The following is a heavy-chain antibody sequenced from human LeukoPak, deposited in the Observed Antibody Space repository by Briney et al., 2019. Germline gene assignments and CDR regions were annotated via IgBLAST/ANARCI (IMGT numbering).Heavy chain of an antibody. V-gene: IGHV4-4*02. CDR1: GGAMSSSNW. CDR2: IFYSGNT. Sequence: SGTLCLTCDVSGGAMSSSNWGSGVRQPPGKGLDGMGSIFYSGNTYDNPSLKSRVTISVDASKNQFSLKLNSVTAADTAVYYCARHRSKWLQSSFDYWGQGTLVTVSS. J-gene: IGHJ4*02. CDR3: ARHRSKWLQSSFDY. D-gene: IGHD5-24*01.